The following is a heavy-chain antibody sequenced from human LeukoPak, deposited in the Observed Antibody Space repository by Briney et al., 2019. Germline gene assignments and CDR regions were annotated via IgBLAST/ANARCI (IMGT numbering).Heavy chain of an antibody. CDR2: ISWNSGSI. V-gene: IGHV3-9*03. CDR3: AKAAWVAVAAPLDY. D-gene: IGHD6-19*01. Sequence: PGRSLRLSCAASGFTFDDYAMHWARQAPGKGLEWVSGISWNSGSIGYADSVKGRFTISRDNAKNSLYLQMNSLRAEDMALYYCAKAAWVAVAAPLDYWGQGTLVTVSS. J-gene: IGHJ4*02. CDR1: GFTFDDYA.